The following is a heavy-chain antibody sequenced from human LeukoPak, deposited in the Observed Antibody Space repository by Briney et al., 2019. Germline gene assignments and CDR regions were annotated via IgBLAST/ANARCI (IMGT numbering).Heavy chain of an antibody. CDR1: GFTFSSYS. Sequence: PGGSLRLSCAASGFTFSSYSMNWVRQAPGKGLEWVSSISSSSSYIYYADSVKGRFTISRDNAKNSLYLQMNSLRAEDTALYYCAKGQGLLYYYGMDVWGQGTTVTVSS. V-gene: IGHV3-21*04. CDR3: AKGQGLLYYYGMDV. J-gene: IGHJ6*02. CDR2: ISSSSSYI.